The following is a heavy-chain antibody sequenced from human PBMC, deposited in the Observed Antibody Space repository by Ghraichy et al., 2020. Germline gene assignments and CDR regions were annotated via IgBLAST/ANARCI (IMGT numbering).Heavy chain of an antibody. CDR1: GYTFTAFG. Sequence: ASVKVSCKASGYTFTAFGISWVRQAPGQGLEWMGWIRTYDGNTNYTQKFQGRVTVTTDTSTSTAYMELRSLRSDDTAIYYCARDRTRYSSSWYKYPFDYWGQGTLVTVSS. D-gene: IGHD6-13*01. V-gene: IGHV1-18*01. CDR3: ARDRTRYSSSWYKYPFDY. CDR2: IRTYDGNT. J-gene: IGHJ4*02.